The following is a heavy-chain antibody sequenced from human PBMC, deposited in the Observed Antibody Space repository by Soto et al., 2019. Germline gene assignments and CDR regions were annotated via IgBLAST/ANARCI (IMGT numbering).Heavy chain of an antibody. V-gene: IGHV3-23*01. Sequence: EVQLLESGGGLVQPGGSLRLSCAASGFTFSSYAMSWVRQAPGKGLECVSTISSGGGTYYADSVKGRFTISRDNSKNSLYLQMSSLRADDTSVYCCAKASATGKSDGMDVW. D-gene: IGHD7-27*01. J-gene: IGHJ6*01. CDR2: ISSGGGT. CDR1: GFTFSSYA. CDR3: AKASATGKSDGMDV.